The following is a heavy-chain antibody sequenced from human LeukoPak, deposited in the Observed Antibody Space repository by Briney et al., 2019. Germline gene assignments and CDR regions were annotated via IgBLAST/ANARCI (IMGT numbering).Heavy chain of an antibody. D-gene: IGHD3-3*01. CDR3: ASSAYYDFWSGYYRLDY. V-gene: IGHV4-61*02. J-gene: IGHJ4*02. CDR1: GGSISSGSYY. Sequence: SQTLSLTCTVSGGSISSGSYYWSWVRQPAGKGLEWIGRISTSESINFNPSLKSRVTMSVDTSKNHFSLRLSSVTAADTAVYYCASSAYYDFWSGYYRLDYWGQGTQVTVSS. CDR2: ISTSESI.